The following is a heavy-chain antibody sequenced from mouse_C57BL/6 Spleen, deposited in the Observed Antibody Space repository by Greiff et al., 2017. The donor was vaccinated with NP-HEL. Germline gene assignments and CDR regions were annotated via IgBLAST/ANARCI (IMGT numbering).Heavy chain of an antibody. CDR2: IRYDGSN. D-gene: IGHD1-1*01. CDR1: GYSITSGYY. Sequence: EVKLQESGPGLVKPSQSLSLTCSVTGYSITSGYYWNLIRQFPGNKLEWMGYIRYDGSNNYNPSLKNRISITRDTSKNPFCLQLNSLTTEDTAAYYCATAPYYYGSRLDYWGQGTTLTVSA. V-gene: IGHV3-6*01. CDR3: ATAPYYYGSRLDY. J-gene: IGHJ2*01.